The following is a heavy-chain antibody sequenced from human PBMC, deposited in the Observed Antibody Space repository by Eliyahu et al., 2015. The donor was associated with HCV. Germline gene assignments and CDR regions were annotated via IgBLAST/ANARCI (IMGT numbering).Heavy chain of an antibody. CDR1: GFSLRNARMX. CDR2: IFSNDEK. J-gene: IGHJ5*02. V-gene: IGHV2-26*01. Sequence: QVTLKESGPVLVKPTETLTLTCTVSGFSLRNARMXVTWIRQPPGKALEWLAYIFSNDEKSYNTSLKSRLTISKDTSKSQVVLSMTNMDPVDTATYYCARIPFRAYCGGDCYTGWFDPWGQGTLVTVSS. CDR3: ARIPFRAYCGGDCYTGWFDP. D-gene: IGHD2-21*02.